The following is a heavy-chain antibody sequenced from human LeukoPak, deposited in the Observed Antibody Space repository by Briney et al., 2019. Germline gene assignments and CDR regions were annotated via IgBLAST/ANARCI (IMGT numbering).Heavy chain of an antibody. D-gene: IGHD6-13*01. CDR3: ARRPLAAATRFDP. Sequence: SETLSLTCTVSGGSISSSSYYWGWIRQPPGEGLEWIGSIYYSGSTYYYPSLRSRVTISVDTSKNQFSLRLSSVTAADTAAYYCARRPLAAATRFDPWGQGTLVTVSS. CDR2: IYYSGST. J-gene: IGHJ5*02. CDR1: GGSISSSSYY. V-gene: IGHV4-39*01.